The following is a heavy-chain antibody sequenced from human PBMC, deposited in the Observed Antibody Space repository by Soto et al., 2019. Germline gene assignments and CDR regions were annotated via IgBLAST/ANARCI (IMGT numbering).Heavy chain of an antibody. D-gene: IGHD5-18*01. Sequence: DVELVESGGGLVQPGRSLRLSCAASGFTFDSFAMQWIRQVPGKGLEWVSSISWNSATIAYADSVKGRFTISRDNANNVLYLQMNNLRAEDTAFYYCAKGDTRDFWGQGTLVTVSS. J-gene: IGHJ4*02. V-gene: IGHV3-9*01. CDR1: GFTFDSFA. CDR2: ISWNSATI. CDR3: AKGDTRDF.